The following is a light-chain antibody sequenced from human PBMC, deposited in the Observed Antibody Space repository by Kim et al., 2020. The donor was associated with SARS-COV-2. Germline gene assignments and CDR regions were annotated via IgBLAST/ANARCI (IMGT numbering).Light chain of an antibody. CDR1: QCISNNL. CDR2: GAS. CDR3: QQYGSSIFT. J-gene: IGKJ3*01. V-gene: IGKV3-20*01. Sequence: SPGERATLSCRASQCISNNLLAWYQQKPGQGPRLLIYGASSRATGIPDRFSGSGSGTDFTLTISRLEPEDFAVYYCQQYGSSIFTFGPGTKVGIK.